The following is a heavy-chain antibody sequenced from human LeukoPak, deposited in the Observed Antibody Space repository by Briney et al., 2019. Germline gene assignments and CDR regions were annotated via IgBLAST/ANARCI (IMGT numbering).Heavy chain of an antibody. D-gene: IGHD4-17*01. CDR3: ARLSTVTTSFDY. CDR2: IYTSGTT. J-gene: IGHJ4*02. Sequence: SETLSLTCTVSGGSISSYYWSWIQQPAGKGLEWIGRIYTSGTTHYNPSLKSRVTMSVDTSKNQFSLKLSSVTAADTAVYYCARLSTVTTSFDYWGQGTLVTVSS. V-gene: IGHV4-4*07. CDR1: GGSISSYY.